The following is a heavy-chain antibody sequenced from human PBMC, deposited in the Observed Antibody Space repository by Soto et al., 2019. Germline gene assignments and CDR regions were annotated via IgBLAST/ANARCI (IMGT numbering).Heavy chain of an antibody. J-gene: IGHJ4*02. CDR1: GGTFSSYT. V-gene: IGHV1-69*08. CDR3: ARERVVMDFDY. D-gene: IGHD3-3*01. Sequence: QVQLVQSGAEVKKPGSSVKVSCKASGGTFSSYTISWVRQAPGQGLEWMGRIIPILGIANYAQKFQGRVTITADKSTSTAYMELSSLRSDDTAVYYCARERVVMDFDYWGQGTLVTVSS. CDR2: IIPILGIA.